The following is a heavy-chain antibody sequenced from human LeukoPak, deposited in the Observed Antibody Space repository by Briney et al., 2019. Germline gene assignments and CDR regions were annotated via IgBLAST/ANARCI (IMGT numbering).Heavy chain of an antibody. D-gene: IGHD6-19*01. J-gene: IGHJ4*02. CDR3: AREDSSGWYFDY. V-gene: IGHV4-4*07. Sequence: SETLSLTCTVSGGSISSYYWSWIRQPAGKGLEWSWRIYTSVSTNYNPSLKSLVTISVDKYKKQFSMKLSSVTAADTAVYYCAREDSSGWYFDYWGQGTLVTVSS. CDR2: IYTSVST. CDR1: GGSISSYY.